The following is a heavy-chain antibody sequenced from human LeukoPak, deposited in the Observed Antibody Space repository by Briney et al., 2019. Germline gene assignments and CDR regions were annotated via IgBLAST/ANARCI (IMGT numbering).Heavy chain of an antibody. CDR1: GFIFSNYW. V-gene: IGHV3-23*01. Sequence: GGSLRLSCAASGFIFSNYWMTWVRQTPGKGLEWVSAISGSGGSTYYADSVKGRFTISRDNSENTLHLQMNSLRAEDTAVYYCANGDKKRITMVRGVMQPFDYWGQGTLVTVSS. D-gene: IGHD3-10*01. J-gene: IGHJ4*02. CDR2: ISGSGGST. CDR3: ANGDKKRITMVRGVMQPFDY.